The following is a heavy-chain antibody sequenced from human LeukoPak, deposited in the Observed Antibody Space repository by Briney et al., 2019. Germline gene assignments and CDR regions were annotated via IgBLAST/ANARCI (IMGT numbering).Heavy chain of an antibody. CDR3: ARLVPTTGYFDS. D-gene: IGHD1-1*01. V-gene: IGHV4-38-2*01. CDR2: VYHSGTT. J-gene: IGHJ4*02. CDR1: AYSVNSAYY. Sequence: SETLSLTCGVSAYSVNSAYYWGWIRQPPGKGLEWIGTVYHSGTTYYNPSLKNRVTISVDPSKNQFSLKLTSVTAADTAVYYCARLVPTTGYFDSWGQGTLVTVSS.